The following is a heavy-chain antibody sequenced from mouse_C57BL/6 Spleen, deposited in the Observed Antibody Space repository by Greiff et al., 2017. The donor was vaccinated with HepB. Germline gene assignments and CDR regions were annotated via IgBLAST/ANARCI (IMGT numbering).Heavy chain of an antibody. CDR2: IYPGSGNT. CDR3: ARSGATVVATFDY. D-gene: IGHD1-1*01. CDR1: GYTFTDYY. V-gene: IGHV1-76*01. J-gene: IGHJ2*01. Sequence: QVQLKESGAELVRPGASVKLSCKASGYTFTDYYINWVKQRPGQGLEWIARIYPGSGNTYYNEKFKGKATLTAEKSSSTAYMQLSSLTSEDSAVYFCARSGATVVATFDYWGQGTTLTVSS.